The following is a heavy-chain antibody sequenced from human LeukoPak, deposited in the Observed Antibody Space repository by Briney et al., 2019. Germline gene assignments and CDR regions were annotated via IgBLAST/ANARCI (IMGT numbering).Heavy chain of an antibody. V-gene: IGHV1-69*04. CDR3: ARGRGSRTGSNGDYLDY. J-gene: IGHJ4*02. CDR1: GGTFSSHA. Sequence: SVKVSCKASGGTFSSHAINWVRQAPGQGLEWMGRIIPIRGLRNYAQKFQGRVTISADKSTSTAYMDVTRLRSEDTAVYYCARGRGSRTGSNGDYLDYWGQGTLVTVSS. CDR2: IIPIRGLR. D-gene: IGHD1-1*01.